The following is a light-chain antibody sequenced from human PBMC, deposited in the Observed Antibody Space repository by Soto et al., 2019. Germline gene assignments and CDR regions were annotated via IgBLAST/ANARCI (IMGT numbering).Light chain of an antibody. Sequence: QSVLTQPASVSGSPGQSITISCTGSSSDVGSYSLVSWYQHHPGKAPELMIYEVSKRPSGVSNRFSGSKSGNTASLTISGLQGEDEADYTCCSYAGGSTSVFGSGTTGTVL. J-gene: IGLJ1*01. CDR1: SSDVGSYSL. CDR3: CSYAGGSTSV. V-gene: IGLV2-23*02. CDR2: EVS.